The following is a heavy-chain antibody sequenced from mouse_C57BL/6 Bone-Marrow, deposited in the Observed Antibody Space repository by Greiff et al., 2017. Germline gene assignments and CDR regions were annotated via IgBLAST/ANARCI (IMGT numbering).Heavy chain of an antibody. Sequence: QVQLQQPGAELVKPGASVKLSCKASGYTFTSYWMHWVKPRPGQGLEWIGMIHPNSGSTNYNEKFKSKATLTVDKSSSTAYMQLSSLTSEDAAVYYCARDDSNYWCAYWGQGTLVTVSA. CDR1: GYTFTSYW. V-gene: IGHV1-64*01. J-gene: IGHJ3*01. CDR2: IHPNSGST. D-gene: IGHD2-5*01. CDR3: ARDDSNYWCAY.